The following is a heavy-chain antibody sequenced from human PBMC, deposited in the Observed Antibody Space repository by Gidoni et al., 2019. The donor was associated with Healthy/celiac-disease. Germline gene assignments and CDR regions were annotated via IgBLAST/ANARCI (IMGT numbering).Heavy chain of an antibody. J-gene: IGHJ6*02. CDR3: AKGGRRGGMDV. CDR2: ISWNSGII. CDR1: GFTFDDYA. V-gene: IGHV3-9*01. D-gene: IGHD3-16*01. Sequence: EVQLVESGGGLVQPGRSLRLSCAASGFTFDDYAMHWVRQAPGKGLEWVSGISWNSGIIGYADSVKGRFTISRDNAKNSLYLQMNSLRAEDTALYYCAKGGRRGGMDVWGQGTTVTVSS.